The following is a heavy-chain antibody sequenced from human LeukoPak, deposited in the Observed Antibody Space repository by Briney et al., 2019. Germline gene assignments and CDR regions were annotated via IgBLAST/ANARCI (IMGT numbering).Heavy chain of an antibody. CDR1: GGSISSSSFH. V-gene: IGHV4-39*01. D-gene: IGHD3-10*01. Sequence: PSETLSLTCNVSGGSISSSSFHWGWIRPPPGKGPEWIGSIHYSGSTYYTPSLKSRVTISVDTSKNQFSLKLSSVTAADTAVYYCYTYGLGLEYFQHWGQGTLVTVSS. J-gene: IGHJ1*01. CDR3: YTYGLGLEYFQH. CDR2: IHYSGST.